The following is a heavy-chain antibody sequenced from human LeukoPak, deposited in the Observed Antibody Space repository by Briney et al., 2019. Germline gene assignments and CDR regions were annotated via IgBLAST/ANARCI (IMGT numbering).Heavy chain of an antibody. V-gene: IGHV1-2*02. CDR3: ARGFIDFWSGYYTGWFDP. CDR1: GYTFTGYY. D-gene: IGHD3-3*01. Sequence: ASVKVSCKASGYTFTGYYMHWARQAPGQGLEWMGWINPNSGGTNYAQKFQGRVTMTRDTSISTAYMELSRLRSDDTAVYYCARGFIDFWSGYYTGWFDPWGQGTLVTVSS. CDR2: INPNSGGT. J-gene: IGHJ5*02.